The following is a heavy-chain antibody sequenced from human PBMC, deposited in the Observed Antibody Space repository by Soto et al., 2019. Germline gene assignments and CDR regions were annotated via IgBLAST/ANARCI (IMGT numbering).Heavy chain of an antibody. CDR1: GFTFSSYG. D-gene: IGHD2-21*02. V-gene: IGHV3-30*03. Sequence: QVQLVESGGGVVQPGRSLRLSCAASGFTFSSYGMHWVRQAPGKGLEWVAVISFDGSNKYYADSVKGRFTISRDNSKYTLYLQMNSLRAEDTAVYYCARGRGGGNSGHFDYWGQGTLVTVSS. J-gene: IGHJ4*02. CDR2: ISFDGSNK. CDR3: ARGRGGGNSGHFDY.